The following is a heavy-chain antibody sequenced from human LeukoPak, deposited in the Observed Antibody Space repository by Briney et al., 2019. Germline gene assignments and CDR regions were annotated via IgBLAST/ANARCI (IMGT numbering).Heavy chain of an antibody. D-gene: IGHD3-3*01. V-gene: IGHV4-39*01. Sequence: SETLSLTCTVSGGSISSSSYYWGWIRQPPGKGLEWIGSIYYSGSTYYNPSLKSRVPISVDTSKNQFSLKLSSVTAADTAVYYCARQEPTDRRPVTIFGVVIETPNWFDPWGQGTLVTVSS. J-gene: IGHJ5*02. CDR3: ARQEPTDRRPVTIFGVVIETPNWFDP. CDR2: IYYSGST. CDR1: GGSISSSSYY.